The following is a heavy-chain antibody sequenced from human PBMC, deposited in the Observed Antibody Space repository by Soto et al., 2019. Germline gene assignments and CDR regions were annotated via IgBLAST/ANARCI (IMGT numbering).Heavy chain of an antibody. Sequence: QVQLVESGGGVVQPGRSLRLSCAASGFAFSTYGMHWVRQAPGKGLEWVAVMSHDGSNKYYADSVQGRFTISRDNSKNTLFLLMNSLRPEDTAVYYCANGITSGWYYFDYWGQGTLVTVSS. CDR1: GFAFSTYG. J-gene: IGHJ4*02. D-gene: IGHD6-19*01. CDR3: ANGITSGWYYFDY. V-gene: IGHV3-30*18. CDR2: MSHDGSNK.